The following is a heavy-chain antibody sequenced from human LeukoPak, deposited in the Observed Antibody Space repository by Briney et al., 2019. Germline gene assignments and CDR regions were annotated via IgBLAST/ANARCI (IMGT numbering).Heavy chain of an antibody. CDR3: ARHRYSYSSPFDY. CDR2: IYYSGST. D-gene: IGHD6-6*01. CDR1: GGSISSYY. Sequence: SETLSLTCTVSGGSISSYYWSWIRQPPGKGLECIGYIYYSGSTNYNPSLRSRVTISVDTSKNQFSLKLSSVTAADTAVYYCARHRYSYSSPFDYWGQGTLVTVST. J-gene: IGHJ4*02. V-gene: IGHV4-59*08.